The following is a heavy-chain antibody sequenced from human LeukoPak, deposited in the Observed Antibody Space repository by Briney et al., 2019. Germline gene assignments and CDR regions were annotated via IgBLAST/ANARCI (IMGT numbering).Heavy chain of an antibody. CDR3: ARDRGPLMVRGQSFDY. CDR1: GGSISSSSYY. D-gene: IGHD3-10*01. V-gene: IGHV4-39*07. Sequence: SETLSLTCTVSGGSISSSSYYWGWIRQPPGKGLEWIGSIYYSGSTYYNPSLKSRVTISVDTSKNQFSLKLSSVTAADTAVYYCARDRGPLMVRGQSFDYWGQGTLVTVSS. J-gene: IGHJ4*02. CDR2: IYYSGST.